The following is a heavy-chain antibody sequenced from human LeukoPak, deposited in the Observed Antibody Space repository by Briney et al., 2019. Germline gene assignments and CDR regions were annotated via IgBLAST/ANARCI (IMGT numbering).Heavy chain of an antibody. V-gene: IGHV4-39*07. Sequence: PSGTLSLTCAVSGGSISSSSYYWGWIRQPPGKGLEWIGNIYYSGSTDYNPSLKSRVTISVDTSKNQFSVKLSSVTAADTAVYYCAGGLGFTRAVAGIHYWGQGTLVTVSS. CDR1: GGSISSSSYY. J-gene: IGHJ4*02. D-gene: IGHD6-19*01. CDR2: IYYSGST. CDR3: AGGLGFTRAVAGIHY.